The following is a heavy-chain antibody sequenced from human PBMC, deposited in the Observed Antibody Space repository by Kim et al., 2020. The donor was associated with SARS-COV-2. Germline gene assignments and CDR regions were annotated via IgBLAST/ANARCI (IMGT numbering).Heavy chain of an antibody. J-gene: IGHJ4*02. D-gene: IGHD3-10*01. CDR2: IYYGGNT. CDR1: GFTVSSNY. CDR3: AREEINFGSGSFYY. V-gene: IGHV3-53*04. Sequence: GGSLRLSCAASGFTVSSNYMSWVRQAPGKGLEWVSVIYYGGNTYYADSVKGRFTISSHNSKNTLYLQMNSLRAEDTAVYYCAREEINFGSGSFYYWGQGTLVTVSS.